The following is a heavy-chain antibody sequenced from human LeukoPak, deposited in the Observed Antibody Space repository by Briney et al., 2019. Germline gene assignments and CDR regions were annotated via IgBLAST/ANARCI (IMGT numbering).Heavy chain of an antibody. CDR2: ISYDGSNE. Sequence: GGSLRLSCAASGFTFSSYVMHWVRQAPGKGLEWVAIISYDGSNEYYADSVKGRFTISRDNAKNSLYLQMNSLRAEDTAVYYCASRTGGDLDYWGQGTLVTVSS. CDR1: GFTFSSYV. CDR3: ASRTGGDLDY. J-gene: IGHJ4*02. V-gene: IGHV3-30*04. D-gene: IGHD2-21*02.